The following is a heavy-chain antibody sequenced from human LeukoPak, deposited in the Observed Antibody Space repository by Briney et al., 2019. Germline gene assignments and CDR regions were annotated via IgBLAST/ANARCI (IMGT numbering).Heavy chain of an antibody. CDR3: ARDDYGGTAY. D-gene: IGHD4/OR15-4a*01. V-gene: IGHV3-7*01. Sequence: GGSLSLSCAASGFTFSNYWMSWVRQAPGKGLEWVANIKQDGSEKYYVDSVRGRFTISRDNARNSLYLQMNSLRADDTAVYYCARDDYGGTAYWGQGTLVTVSS. CDR2: IKQDGSEK. CDR1: GFTFSNYW. J-gene: IGHJ4*02.